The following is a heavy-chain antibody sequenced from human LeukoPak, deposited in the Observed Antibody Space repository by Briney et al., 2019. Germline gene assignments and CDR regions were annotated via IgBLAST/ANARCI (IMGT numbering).Heavy chain of an antibody. CDR3: ARGDAYYNSSSGYFDY. CDR2: INPSGGST. V-gene: IGHV1-46*01. J-gene: IGHJ4*02. D-gene: IGHD6-6*01. CDR1: GYTFTSYY. Sequence: ASVKVSCKASGYTFTSYYMHWVRQAPGQGLEWMGIINPSGGSTSYAQKFQGRVTMTRDTSTSTVYMELSSLRSEDTAVYYCARGDAYYNSSSGYFDYWGQGTLVTVSS.